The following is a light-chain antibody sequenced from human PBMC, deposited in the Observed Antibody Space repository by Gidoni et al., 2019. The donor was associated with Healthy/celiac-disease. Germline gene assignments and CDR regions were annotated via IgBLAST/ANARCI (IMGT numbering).Light chain of an antibody. V-gene: IGKV1-33*01. CDR1: QDISNY. CDR2: DAS. Sequence: DIKMTQSPSSLSASVGDRVTITCQASQDISNYLNWYQQKPGKAPKLLIYDASNLETGVPSRFSGSESGTDFTFTISSLQPEDIATYYFQQYDNLLFTFGPGTKVDIK. CDR3: QQYDNLLFT. J-gene: IGKJ3*01.